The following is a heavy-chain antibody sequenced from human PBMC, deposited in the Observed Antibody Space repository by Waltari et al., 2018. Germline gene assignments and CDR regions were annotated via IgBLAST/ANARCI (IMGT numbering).Heavy chain of an antibody. D-gene: IGHD2-15*01. CDR1: GLNFKTSL. J-gene: IGHJ4*02. CDR3: AREGGTSGYSGYVDY. CDR2: MSYDGFSK. V-gene: IGHV3-30*01. Sequence: QLQLVESGGGVVQPGRSVRPYCAAPGLNFKTSLIHWVRQAPGKGLEWVAAMSYDGFSKYYADSVKGRFTIGRDDSKNTVYVQINSLTVEDTAVYYCAREGGTSGYSGYVDYWGQGTLLTVSS.